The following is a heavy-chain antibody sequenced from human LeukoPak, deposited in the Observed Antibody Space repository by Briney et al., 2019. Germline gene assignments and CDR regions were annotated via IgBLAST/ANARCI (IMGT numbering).Heavy chain of an antibody. Sequence: SETLSLTCTVSGDSISSSYWSWIRQPPGKGLEWIGCIHYSGFTNYSPSLKRRVSISLDTSKKQFSLRLTSVTAADTAVYYCARDRNFHGGSYFDSWGQGTLVTVSS. CDR3: ARDRNFHGGSYFDS. D-gene: IGHD2-15*01. V-gene: IGHV4-59*13. CDR1: GDSISSSY. CDR2: IHYSGFT. J-gene: IGHJ4*02.